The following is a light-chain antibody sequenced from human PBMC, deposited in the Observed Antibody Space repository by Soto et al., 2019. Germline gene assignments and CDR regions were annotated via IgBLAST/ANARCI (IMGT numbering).Light chain of an antibody. CDR1: SSDVGGCNC. Sequence: QSALTQPASVSGSPGQSITISCTGTSSDVGGCNCVSWYQQHPGKAPKLMIYDVTKRPSGVSIRFSGSKSGNTASLTISGLQAEDEADYYCGSYTSSSTLVFGGGTKVTVL. CDR2: DVT. J-gene: IGLJ2*01. V-gene: IGLV2-14*01. CDR3: GSYTSSSTLV.